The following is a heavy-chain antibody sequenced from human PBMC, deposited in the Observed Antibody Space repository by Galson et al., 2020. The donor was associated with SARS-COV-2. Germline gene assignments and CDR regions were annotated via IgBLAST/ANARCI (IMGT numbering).Heavy chain of an antibody. Sequence: GGSLRLSCAASGFTFSSYAMHWVRQAPGKGLEWVAVISYYGSNKYYADSVKGRFTISRDNSKNTLYLQMNSLRAEDTAVYYCARDYGSYTYFDYWGQGTLVTVSS. CDR3: ARDYGSYTYFDY. V-gene: IGHV3-30-3*01. CDR2: ISYYGSNK. CDR1: GFTFSSYA. D-gene: IGHD1-26*01. J-gene: IGHJ4*02.